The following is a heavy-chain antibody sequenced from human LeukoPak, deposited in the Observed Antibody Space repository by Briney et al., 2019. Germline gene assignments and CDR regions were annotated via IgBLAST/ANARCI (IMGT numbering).Heavy chain of an antibody. J-gene: IGHJ3*02. CDR2: IYIGGST. V-gene: IGHV4-4*07. CDR3: ARDLYDSKGAFDI. CDR1: VGSISSYY. Sequence: SETLSLTCTVSVGSISSYYWSCIPQPAGKGLEWIGRIYIGGSTNHNPSLTSRVTMSVDTSKNQFSLKLSSVTAADKAVYYCARDLYDSKGAFDIWGQGTKVTVSS. D-gene: IGHD3-22*01.